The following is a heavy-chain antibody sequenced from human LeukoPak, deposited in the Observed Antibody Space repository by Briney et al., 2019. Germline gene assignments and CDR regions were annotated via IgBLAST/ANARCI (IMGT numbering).Heavy chain of an antibody. V-gene: IGHV4-30-4*08. CDR1: GGSISSGDYY. J-gene: IGHJ4*02. D-gene: IGHD6-13*01. CDR2: IYYSGST. CDR3: ARELAAAGSFDY. Sequence: PSETLSLTCTVSGGSISSGDYYWSWIRQPPGKGLEWIGYIYYSGSTYYNPSLKSRVTISVDTSKNQFSSKLSSVTAADTAVYYCARELAAAGSFDYWGQGTLVTVSS.